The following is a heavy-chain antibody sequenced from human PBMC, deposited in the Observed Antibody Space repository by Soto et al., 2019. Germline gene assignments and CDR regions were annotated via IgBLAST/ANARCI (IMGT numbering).Heavy chain of an antibody. J-gene: IGHJ5*02. V-gene: IGHV4-31*03. CDR3: ARGGSGASRPVGGGWFDP. CDR2: IYYSGST. Sequence: QVQLQESGPGLVKPSQTLSLTCTVSGGSISSGGYYWSWIRQHPGKGLEWIGYIYYSGSTYYNPSLKSRATISVDTSKNQFSLKLSSVTAADTAVYYCARGGSGASRPVGGGWFDPWGQGTLVTVSS. CDR1: GGSISSGGYY. D-gene: IGHD2-15*01.